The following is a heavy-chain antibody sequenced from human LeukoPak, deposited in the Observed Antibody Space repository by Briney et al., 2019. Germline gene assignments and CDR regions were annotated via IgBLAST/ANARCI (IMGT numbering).Heavy chain of an antibody. Sequence: SETLSLTCTVSGGSISSYYWSWIRQPPGKGLEWIGYIYQSGSTYYNPSLKSRVSISLDRPKNQFSLNLYSVTAADTAVYYCARRIPIAGLFDSWGQGTLVTVSS. D-gene: IGHD6-13*01. V-gene: IGHV4-59*12. CDR1: GGSISSYY. CDR3: ARRIPIAGLFDS. CDR2: IYQSGST. J-gene: IGHJ4*02.